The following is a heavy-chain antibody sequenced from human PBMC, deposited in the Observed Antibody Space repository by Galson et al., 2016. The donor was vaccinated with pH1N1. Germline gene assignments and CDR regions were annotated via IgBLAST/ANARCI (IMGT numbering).Heavy chain of an antibody. CDR1: GFSLSGSGMS. V-gene: IGHV2-70*17. CDR2: IDWDDDK. Sequence: PALVKPTQTLTLTCTFSGFSLSGSGMSVSWIRQPPGKALEWLARIDWDDDKFYSTSLQTRLTISQDTSKNQVVLTMTNMDPADTATYYCAPTKRRGGWAFDIWGQWTILTVSS. J-gene: IGHJ3*02. CDR3: APTKRRGGWAFDI. D-gene: IGHD6-19*01.